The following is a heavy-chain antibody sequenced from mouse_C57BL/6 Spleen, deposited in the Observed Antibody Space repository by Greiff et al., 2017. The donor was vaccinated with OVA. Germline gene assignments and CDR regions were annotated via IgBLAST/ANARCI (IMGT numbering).Heavy chain of an antibody. D-gene: IGHD3-1*01. CDR3: GAGLY. CDR1: GYSITSGYY. V-gene: IGHV3-6*01. J-gene: IGHJ3*01. CDR2: ISYDGSN. Sequence: EVKLQESGPGLVKPSQSLSLTCSVTGYSITSGYYWNWIRQFPGNKLEWMGYISYDGSNNYNPSLKNRISITRDTSKNQFFLKLNSVTTEDTATYYCGAGLYWGQGTLVTVSA.